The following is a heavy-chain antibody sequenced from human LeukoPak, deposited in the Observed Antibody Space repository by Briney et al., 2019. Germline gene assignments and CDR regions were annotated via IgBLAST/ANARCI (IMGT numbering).Heavy chain of an antibody. CDR2: IYYSGTM. J-gene: IGHJ3*02. CDR3: ARKGSGNAFDI. Sequence: PSDTLSLTCAVSDYSISSSNWWGWIRQPPGKGLEWIGYIYYSGTMYYNPSLKSRATMSVDTSKNQFSLKLSSVTAVGTAVYYCARKGSGNAFDIWGQGTMVTVSS. CDR1: DYSISSSNW. V-gene: IGHV4-28*05. D-gene: IGHD2-15*01.